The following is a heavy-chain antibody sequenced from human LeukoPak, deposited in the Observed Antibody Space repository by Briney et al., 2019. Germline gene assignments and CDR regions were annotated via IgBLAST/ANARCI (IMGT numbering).Heavy chain of an antibody. CDR3: ARGSDGNDVLWMDY. V-gene: IGHV1-2*02. D-gene: IGHD1-1*01. CDR1: GYTFTGYY. J-gene: IGHJ4*02. CDR2: INPNSGGT. Sequence: GASVKVSCKASGYTFTGYYMHWVRQAPGQGLEWMGWINPNSGGTNYAQKFQGRVTMTRDTSISTAYMELSRLRSDDTAVYYCARGSDGNDVLWMDYWGQGTLVTVSS.